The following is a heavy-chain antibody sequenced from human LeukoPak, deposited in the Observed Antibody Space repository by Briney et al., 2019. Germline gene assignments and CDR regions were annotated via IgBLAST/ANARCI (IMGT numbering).Heavy chain of an antibody. J-gene: IGHJ4*02. CDR2: IWYDGSNK. Sequence: QPGGSLRLSCAASGFTFSSYGMHWVRQAPGKGLEWVAVIWYDGSNKYYADSVKGRFTISRDNSKNTLYLQMNSLRAEDTAVYYCARAGVRRDGYNYAKPHFDYWGQGTLVTVSS. D-gene: IGHD5-24*01. CDR3: ARAGVRRDGYNYAKPHFDY. CDR1: GFTFSSYG. V-gene: IGHV3-33*01.